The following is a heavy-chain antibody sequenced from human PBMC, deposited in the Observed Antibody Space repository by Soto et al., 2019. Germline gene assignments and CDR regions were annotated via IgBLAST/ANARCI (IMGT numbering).Heavy chain of an antibody. V-gene: IGHV3-74*01. CDR1: GFTFSSYW. J-gene: IGHJ5*02. Sequence: GGSLRLSCAASGFTFSSYWMHWVRQAPGKGLVWVSRINSDGSSTSYADSVKGRFTISRDNAKNTLYLQMNSLRAEDTAVYYCARSPRGSGSTQSQAPLVNWFDPWGQGTLVTVSS. CDR2: INSDGSST. D-gene: IGHD3-10*01. CDR3: ARSPRGSGSTQSQAPLVNWFDP.